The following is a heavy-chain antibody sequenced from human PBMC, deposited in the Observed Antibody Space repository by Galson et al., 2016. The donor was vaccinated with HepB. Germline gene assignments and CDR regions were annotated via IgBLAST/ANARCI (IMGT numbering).Heavy chain of an antibody. CDR2: ISHSGNSA. Sequence: SLRLSCAASGFSFSDYGMSWVRPAPGRGLEWVSAISHSGNSAYHADSVKGRFPVSRDNSKNALHLQMNSLRAEDTAIYFCAKDLRGPNCNLLDHWGQGILVTVSS. J-gene: IGHJ4*02. CDR1: GFSFSDYG. V-gene: IGHV3-23*01. D-gene: IGHD1-1*01. CDR3: AKDLRGPNCNLLDH.